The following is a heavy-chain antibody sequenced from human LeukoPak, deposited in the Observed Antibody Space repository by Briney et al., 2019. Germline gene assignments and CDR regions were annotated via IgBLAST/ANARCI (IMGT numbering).Heavy chain of an antibody. D-gene: IGHD3-9*01. J-gene: IGHJ6*02. CDR1: GGTFSSYA. CDR3: ARNYDILTGYYTYYGMDV. CDR2: IIPIFGTA. Sequence: GASVKVSCKASGGTFSSYAISWVRQAPGQGLEWMGGIIPIFGTANYAQKFQGRVTITADESTSTAYMELSSLRSEDTAVYYCARNYDILTGYYTYYGMDVWGQGTTVTVSS. V-gene: IGHV1-69*13.